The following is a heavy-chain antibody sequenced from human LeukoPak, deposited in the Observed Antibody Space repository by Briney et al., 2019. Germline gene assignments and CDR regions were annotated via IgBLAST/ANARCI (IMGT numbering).Heavy chain of an antibody. CDR1: GGSISSSSYF. Sequence: SETLSLTCTVSGGSISSSSYFWGWIRQPPGKGPEWIGSIFYSGSTYYNPSLNSRVTISIDTSKNQFSLRLSSVTAADTAVYYCARQPSTSSEGWFDPWGQGTLVTVSS. CDR3: ARQPSTSSEGWFDP. D-gene: IGHD6-6*01. J-gene: IGHJ5*02. CDR2: IFYSGST. V-gene: IGHV4-39*01.